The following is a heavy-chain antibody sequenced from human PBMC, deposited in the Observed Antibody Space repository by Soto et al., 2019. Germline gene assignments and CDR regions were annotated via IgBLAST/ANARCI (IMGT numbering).Heavy chain of an antibody. J-gene: IGHJ4*02. CDR1: GYSSTSYW. CDR2: IYPGDSDT. V-gene: IGHV5-51*01. D-gene: IGHD5-18*01. CDR3: ARHRERGYSYGAFDY. Sequence: GESLKISCKGSGYSSTSYWIGWVRQMPGKGLEWMGIIYPGDSDTRYSPSFQGQVTISADKSISTAYLQWSSLKASDTAMYYCARHRERGYSYGAFDYWGQGTLVTVSS.